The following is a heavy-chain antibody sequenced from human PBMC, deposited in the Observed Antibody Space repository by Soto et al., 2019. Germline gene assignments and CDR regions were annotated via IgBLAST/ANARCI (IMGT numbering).Heavy chain of an antibody. CDR1: GYTFSNYG. Sequence: QVELKESGGGVVQPGRSLTLSCAASGYTFSNYGMHWVRQSPGKGLEWVAAIFDDGSNNQYADSVKGRFSISRENSKYTLFLQMHNVRADDTAVYYCARWIGKFYFDCWGQGTLVTVSS. CDR3: ARWIGKFYFDC. V-gene: IGHV3-33*01. D-gene: IGHD3-10*01. J-gene: IGHJ4*02. CDR2: IFDDGSNN.